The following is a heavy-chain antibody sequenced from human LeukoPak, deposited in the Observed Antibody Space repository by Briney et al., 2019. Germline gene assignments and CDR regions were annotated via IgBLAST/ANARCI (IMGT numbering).Heavy chain of an antibody. CDR2: INHSGST. V-gene: IGHV4-34*01. J-gene: IGHJ6*04. D-gene: IGHD2-15*01. Sequence: SETLSLTCAVYGGSFSGYYWSWIRQPPGKGLEWIGEINHSGSTNYNPSLKSRVTISVDTSKSQFSLKLSSVTAADTAVYYCARTPSAATRYYYYYGMDVWGEGTTVTVSS. CDR1: GGSFSGYY. CDR3: ARTPSAATRYYYYYGMDV.